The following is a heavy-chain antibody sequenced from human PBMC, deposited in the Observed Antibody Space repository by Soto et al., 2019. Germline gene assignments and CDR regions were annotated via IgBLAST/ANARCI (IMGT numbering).Heavy chain of an antibody. CDR3: ARVSGAGYYDRTCYFDY. CDR1: GFSFSSYG. D-gene: IGHD3-22*01. Sequence: QVQLVESGGGVVQPGRSLRLSCAASGFSFSSYGMHWVRQAPGKGLEWVAGIWYDGSNKYYGDSAKGRFTISRDNSMNTLYLEMNSLRAEDTAVYYCARVSGAGYYDRTCYFDYWGQGTLVTVSS. CDR2: IWYDGSNK. V-gene: IGHV3-33*01. J-gene: IGHJ4*02.